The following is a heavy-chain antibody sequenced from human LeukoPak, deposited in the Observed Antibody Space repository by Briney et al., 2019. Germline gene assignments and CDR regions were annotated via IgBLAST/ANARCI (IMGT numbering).Heavy chain of an antibody. J-gene: IGHJ6*02. CDR3: ARDREYCSSTSCYEVMDV. CDR2: IYYSGST. D-gene: IGHD2-2*01. CDR1: GGSISSGGYY. V-gene: IGHV4-31*03. Sequence: SQTLSLTCTVSGGSISSGGYYWSGIRQHPGKGLEWIVYIYYSGSTYYNPSLKSRVTISVDTSKNQFSLKLSSVTAADTAVYYCARDREYCSSTSCYEVMDVWGQGTTVTVSS.